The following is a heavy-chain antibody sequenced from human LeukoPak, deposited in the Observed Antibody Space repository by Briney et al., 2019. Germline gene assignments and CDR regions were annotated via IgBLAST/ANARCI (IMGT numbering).Heavy chain of an antibody. CDR3: AKGDSSGSDY. D-gene: IGHD3-22*01. Sequence: GGSLRLSCAASGFTFRSYAMHWVRQAPGKGLGWLSFIRFDGSYAYYVDSVKGRFTISRDNAKNSLYLQMNSLRAEDTALYYCAKGDSSGSDYWGQGTLVTVSS. CDR1: GFTFRSYA. CDR2: IRFDGSYA. V-gene: IGHV3-30*02. J-gene: IGHJ4*02.